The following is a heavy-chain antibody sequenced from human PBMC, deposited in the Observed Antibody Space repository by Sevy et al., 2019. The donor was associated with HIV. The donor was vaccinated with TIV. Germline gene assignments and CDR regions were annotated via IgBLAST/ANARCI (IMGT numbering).Heavy chain of an antibody. D-gene: IGHD7-27*01. J-gene: IGHJ4*02. V-gene: IGHV4-4*07. CDR3: ARSNWVTATNGFSKSYYFDY. Sequence: SETLSLTCTVSGDCFSSYFWAWIWQPAGKGLEWIGRINTSGSTNYNPSLKSRVTMSVDTSKSQFSLKVTSLTAADTAIYFCARSNWVTATNGFSKSYYFDYWGQGSLVTVSS. CDR2: INTSGST. CDR1: GDCFSSYF.